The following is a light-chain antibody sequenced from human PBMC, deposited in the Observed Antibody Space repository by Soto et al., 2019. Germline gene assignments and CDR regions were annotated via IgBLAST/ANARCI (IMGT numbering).Light chain of an antibody. J-gene: IGKJ1*01. CDR1: QTISDDY. V-gene: IGKV3-20*01. CDR3: QQYGSSPRP. Sequence: ESAMKQSPKILLLSPRARVALSGLASQTISDDYFAGYQQKPGQAPRLLIYGISTRATGIPDRFSGSGSGTDFTLTIIRLEPEDLAVYSCQQYGSSPRPIGQGTKVDIK. CDR2: GIS.